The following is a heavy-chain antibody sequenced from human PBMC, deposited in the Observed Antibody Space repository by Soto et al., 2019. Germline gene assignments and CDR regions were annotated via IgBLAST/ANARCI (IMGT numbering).Heavy chain of an antibody. D-gene: IGHD2-2*01. J-gene: IGHJ3*02. V-gene: IGHV3-21*01. CDR2: ISSSSSYI. Sequence: GGSLRLSCAASGFTFSSYSMNWVRQAPGKGLEWVSSISSSSSYIYYADSVKGRFTISRDNAKNSLYLQMNSLRAEDTAVYYCARDGVFSGGAYCSSTSCYAFDIWGQGTMVTVSS. CDR1: GFTFSSYS. CDR3: ARDGVFSGGAYCSSTSCYAFDI.